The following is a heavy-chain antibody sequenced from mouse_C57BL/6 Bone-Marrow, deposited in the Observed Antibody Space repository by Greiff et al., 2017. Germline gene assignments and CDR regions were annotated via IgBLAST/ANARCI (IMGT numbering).Heavy chain of an antibody. D-gene: IGHD2-14*01. V-gene: IGHV5-6*02. CDR3: ARGDRRTWFAY. CDR2: ISSGGSYT. J-gene: IGHJ3*01. CDR1: GFTFSSYG. Sequence: DVKLVESGGDLVKPGGSLKLSCAASGFTFSSYGMSWVRQTPDKRLEWVATISSGGSYTYYPDSVKGRFTISRDNAKNTLYLHMSSLKSEDTAMYYCARGDRRTWFAYWGQGTLVTVSA.